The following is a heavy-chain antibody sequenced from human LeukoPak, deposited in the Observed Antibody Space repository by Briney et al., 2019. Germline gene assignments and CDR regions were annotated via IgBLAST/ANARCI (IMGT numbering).Heavy chain of an antibody. D-gene: IGHD3-22*01. J-gene: IGHJ3*02. CDR2: IYSDGRT. Sequence: GGSLRLSCAASDFTVSNMYMTWVRQAPGKGLEWVSLIYSDGRTDYADSVMGRYTISRDNSKNPVYLQMNSLRVEDTAVYYCARGLFLSGYLDAFDIWGQGTVVTVSS. CDR3: ARGLFLSGYLDAFDI. CDR1: DFTVSNMY. V-gene: IGHV3-53*01.